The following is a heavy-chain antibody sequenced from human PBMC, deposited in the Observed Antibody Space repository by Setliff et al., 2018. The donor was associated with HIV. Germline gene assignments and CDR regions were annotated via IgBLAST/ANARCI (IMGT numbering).Heavy chain of an antibody. D-gene: IGHD5-12*01. CDR3: HSGYDTEEQSYFDY. CDR1: GSTFSSYA. Sequence: PGGSLRLSCAASGSTFSSYALGWVRQAPGKGLEWFSVISGSGGSTYYADSVKGRFTVSRDNYKNTLFLQMNSLRAEDTGVYYCHSGYDTEEQSYFDYWGQGALVTV. V-gene: IGHV3-23*01. CDR2: ISGSGGST. J-gene: IGHJ4*02.